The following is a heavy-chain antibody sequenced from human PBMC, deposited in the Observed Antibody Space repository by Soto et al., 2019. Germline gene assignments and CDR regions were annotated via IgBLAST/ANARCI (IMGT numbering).Heavy chain of an antibody. CDR1: GGSFSGYY. CDR3: ARLEWFIYYYGMDV. V-gene: IGHV4-34*01. Sequence: SETLSLTCAVYGGSFSGYYWSWVRQPPGKGLEWIGEINHSGSTNYNPSLKSRVTISVDTSKNQFSLKLSSVTAADTAVYYCARLEWFIYYYGMDVWGQGTTVTVSS. D-gene: IGHD3-3*01. CDR2: INHSGST. J-gene: IGHJ6*02.